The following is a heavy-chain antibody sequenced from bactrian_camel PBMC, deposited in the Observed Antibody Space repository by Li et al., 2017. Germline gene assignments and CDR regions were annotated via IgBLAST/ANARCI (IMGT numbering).Heavy chain of an antibody. D-gene: IGHD6*01. Sequence: VQLVESGGGSVQAGGSLRLSCAATSSPYSSNCLGWFRQAPGKEREGVAAIYLAGGDTYYADSVKGRFTISRDDAKNTMYLQMNNLQPEDTAMYYCAADVGSMSGNCQPNYWGQGTQVTVS. CDR1: SSPYSSNC. CDR3: AADVGSMSGNCQPNY. J-gene: IGHJ4*01. V-gene: IGHV3S6*01. CDR2: IYLAGGDT.